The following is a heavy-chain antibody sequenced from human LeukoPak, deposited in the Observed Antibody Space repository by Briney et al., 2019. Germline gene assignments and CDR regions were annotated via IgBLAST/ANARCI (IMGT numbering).Heavy chain of an antibody. D-gene: IGHD1-26*01. CDR2: IVVGSGNT. CDR3: ARDRASYSGSYYQLGY. Sequence: GTSVKVSCKASGFTFTSSAMQWVRQARGQRLEWIGWIVVGSGNTNYAQKFQERVTITRDMSTSTAYMELSSLRSDDTAVYYCARDRASYSGSYYQLGYWGQGTLVTVSS. CDR1: GFTFTSSA. V-gene: IGHV1-58*02. J-gene: IGHJ4*02.